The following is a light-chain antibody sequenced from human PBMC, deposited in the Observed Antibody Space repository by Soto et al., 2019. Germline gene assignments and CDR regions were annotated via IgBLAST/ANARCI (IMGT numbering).Light chain of an antibody. CDR2: EVS. J-gene: IGLJ1*01. V-gene: IGLV2-8*01. CDR1: SSDIGTYDY. CDR3: CSYGGRNNFYS. Sequence: QAVLTQPPSASGSPGQSVSISCTGTSSDIGTYDYVSWYQHLPDKAPKLIIYEVSKRPSGVPDRFSGSKSGNTASLTVSGLQAEDEGEYYCCSYGGRNNFYSFGTGTKVTV.